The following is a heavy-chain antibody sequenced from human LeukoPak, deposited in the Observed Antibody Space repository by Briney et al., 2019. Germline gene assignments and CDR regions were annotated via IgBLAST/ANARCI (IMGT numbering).Heavy chain of an antibody. Sequence: SETLSLTCTVSGGSISSSSYYWGWIRQPPVKGLEWIGSIYYSGSTYYNPSLKSRVTISVDTSKNQFSLKLSSVTAADTAVYYCVRRGSGWYYFDYWGQGTLVTVSS. J-gene: IGHJ4*02. CDR3: VRRGSGWYYFDY. V-gene: IGHV4-39*01. CDR2: IYYSGST. D-gene: IGHD6-19*01. CDR1: GGSISSSSYY.